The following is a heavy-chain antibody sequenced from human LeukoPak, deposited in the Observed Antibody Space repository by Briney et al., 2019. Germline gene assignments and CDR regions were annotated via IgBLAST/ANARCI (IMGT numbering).Heavy chain of an antibody. V-gene: IGHV3-7*03. Sequence: GGSLRLSCAASGFAFSSYWMHWVRQAPGKGLEWVANIKQDGDEKYYVDSVRGRFTISRDNAKNSLYLQMNSLRVEDTAVYYCARDGRPLDYWGQGTLVTVSS. CDR3: ARDGRPLDY. CDR1: GFAFSSYW. J-gene: IGHJ4*02. CDR2: IKQDGDEK.